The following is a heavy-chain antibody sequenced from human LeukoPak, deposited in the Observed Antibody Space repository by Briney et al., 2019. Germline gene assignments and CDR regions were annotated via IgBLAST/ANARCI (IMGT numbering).Heavy chain of an antibody. Sequence: GGSLRLSCAASGFTFSGAWMHWVRQDPGKGLVWVSLIKSDGSAIYADSVKGRFTISRDNSKNTLYLQMNRLRAEDTAVYYCAELGITMIGGVWGKGTTVTISS. CDR3: AELGITMIGGV. CDR2: IKSDGSA. CDR1: GFTFSGAW. J-gene: IGHJ6*04. V-gene: IGHV3-74*01. D-gene: IGHD3-10*02.